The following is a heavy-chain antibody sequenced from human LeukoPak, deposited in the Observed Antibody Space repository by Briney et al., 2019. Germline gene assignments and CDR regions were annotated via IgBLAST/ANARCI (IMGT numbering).Heavy chain of an antibody. J-gene: IGHJ4*02. D-gene: IGHD1-1*01. CDR2: ISGNSGDT. CDR1: GFTFSDSY. V-gene: IGHV3-11*06. Sequence: GGSLRLSCAASGFTFSDSYMTWVRQAPGKGLEWLSYISGNSGDTNYADSVKGRFTISRDNAENSLYLQMNSLGVEDTAVYYCARDPRTVRIWGQGTLVTVSS. CDR3: ARDPRTVRI.